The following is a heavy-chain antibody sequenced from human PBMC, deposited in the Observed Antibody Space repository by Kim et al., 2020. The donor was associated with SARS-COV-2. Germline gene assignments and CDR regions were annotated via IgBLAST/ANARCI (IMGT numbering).Heavy chain of an antibody. CDR1: GGSISGGGYY. V-gene: IGHV4-31*03. Sequence: SETLSLTCTVSGGSISGGGYYWSWIRQFPGKGLEWIGYISYSGNTYYKTSLLSRVTVSRDTSGHHFSLKMRSVTAADTAVYYCRRDMEPGIKESSYYAMDVWGPGIPVTVSS. D-gene: IGHD1-1*01. J-gene: IGHJ6*02. CDR3: RRDMEPGIKESSYYAMDV. CDR2: ISYSGNT.